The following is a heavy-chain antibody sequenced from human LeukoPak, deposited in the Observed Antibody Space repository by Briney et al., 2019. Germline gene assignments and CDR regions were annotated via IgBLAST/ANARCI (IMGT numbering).Heavy chain of an antibody. J-gene: IGHJ4*02. V-gene: IGHV3-23*01. Sequence: PGGSLRLSCAASGFTFSSYAMSWVRQAPGKGLEWVSAISGSGGSTYYADSVKGRFTISRDNSKNTLYLQMNSLRAEDTAVYYCAKGPVGATLVYYFDYWGQGTLVTVSS. CDR1: GFTFSSYA. D-gene: IGHD1-26*01. CDR2: ISGSGGST. CDR3: AKGPVGATLVYYFDY.